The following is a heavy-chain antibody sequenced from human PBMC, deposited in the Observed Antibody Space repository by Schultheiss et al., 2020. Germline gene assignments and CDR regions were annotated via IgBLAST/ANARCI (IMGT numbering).Heavy chain of an antibody. D-gene: IGHD4-17*01. J-gene: IGHJ4*02. CDR3: ASTVTRRGY. Sequence: GESLKISCAASGFTFSSYGMHWVRQAPGKGLEWVAVISYDGSNKYYADSVKGRFTISRDNSKNTLYLQMNSLRAEDTAVYYCASTVTRRGYWGQGTLVTVSS. V-gene: IGHV3-30*03. CDR1: GFTFSSYG. CDR2: ISYDGSNK.